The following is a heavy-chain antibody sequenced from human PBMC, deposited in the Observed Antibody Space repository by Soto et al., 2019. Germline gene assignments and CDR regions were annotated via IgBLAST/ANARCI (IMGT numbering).Heavy chain of an antibody. D-gene: IGHD2-21*01. CDR3: ARVQFNTYCGGDCYSPAFDI. CDR1: GFTFSSFG. V-gene: IGHV3-33*01. CDR2: IWHDGSDK. Sequence: QVQLVESGGGVVQPGRSLRLSCAASGFTFSSFGMHWVRQRPGKGLDWVAAIWHDGSDKYYGDSVKGRFTISRDNSKNTLYLQMSSLRAEDTAVYYCARVQFNTYCGGDCYSPAFDIWSQGTMVTVSS. J-gene: IGHJ3*02.